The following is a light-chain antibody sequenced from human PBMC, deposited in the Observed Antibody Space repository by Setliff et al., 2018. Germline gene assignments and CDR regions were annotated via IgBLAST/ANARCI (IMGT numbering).Light chain of an antibody. CDR1: SSDVGGYDS. CDR2: XVS. Sequence: QSVLAQPASVSGSPGQSITLSCTGTSSDVGGYDSVSWXXXXXXTAPKLIXXXVSHRPSGVSDRFSGSKSGNTASLTISGLQTEDEADYYCSSYSSDTFGVFGTGTKVTVL. CDR3: SSYSSDTFGV. J-gene: IGLJ1*01. V-gene: IGLV2-14*01.